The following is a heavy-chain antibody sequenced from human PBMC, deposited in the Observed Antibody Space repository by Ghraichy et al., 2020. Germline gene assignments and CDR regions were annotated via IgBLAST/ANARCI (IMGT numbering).Heavy chain of an antibody. J-gene: IGHJ4*02. Sequence: GSLRLSCAAFGFTFSTYAMTWVRQAPGKGLEWVSSISGSGDRAYYIDSVKGRFTMSRDNSKNTLYLQMSSLRAEDTAIYYCLKEGGYWGQGTLVTVSS. CDR1: GFTFSTYA. CDR3: LKEGGY. V-gene: IGHV3-23*01. CDR2: ISGSGDRA.